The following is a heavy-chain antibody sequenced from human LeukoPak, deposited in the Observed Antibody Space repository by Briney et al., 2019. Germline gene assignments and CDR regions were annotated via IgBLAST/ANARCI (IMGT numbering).Heavy chain of an antibody. CDR2: IIPIFGTA. J-gene: IGHJ4*02. V-gene: IGHV1-69*05. Sequence: SVKVSCKASGGTFSSYAISWVRQAPGQGLEWMGGIIPIFGTANYAQKFQGRVTITTDESTSTAYIELSSLRSEDTAVYYCAREHCSSTSCSYHYWGQGTLVTVSS. CDR3: AREHCSSTSCSYHY. CDR1: GGTFSSYA. D-gene: IGHD2-2*01.